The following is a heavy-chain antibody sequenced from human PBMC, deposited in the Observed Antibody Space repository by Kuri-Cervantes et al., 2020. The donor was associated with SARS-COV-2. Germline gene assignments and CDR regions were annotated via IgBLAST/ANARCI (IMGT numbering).Heavy chain of an antibody. CDR2: TSHDGSTK. V-gene: IGHV3-30*04. CDR1: GFIFSYYP. Sequence: GGSLRLSCETAGFIFSYYPMHWVRQAPGKGLEWVALTSHDGSTKYYADSVQGRFTISRDNSKNTLYLQMNSLRAEDTAVYYCARENPYCSGGSCYSGAFDIWGQGTMVTVSS. J-gene: IGHJ3*02. CDR3: ARENPYCSGGSCYSGAFDI. D-gene: IGHD2-15*01.